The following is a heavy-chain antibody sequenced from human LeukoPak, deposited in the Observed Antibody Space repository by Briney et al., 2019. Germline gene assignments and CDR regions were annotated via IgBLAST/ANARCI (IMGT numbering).Heavy chain of an antibody. Sequence: GGSLRLSCAASGFTFSSYSMNWVRQAPGKGLEWVSSISSSSSYIYYADSVKGRFTISRDNAKNSLYLQMNSLRAEDTAVYYFASIPPFYYDFWSGVQYYMDVWGKGTTVTVSS. D-gene: IGHD3-3*01. CDR1: GFTFSSYS. J-gene: IGHJ6*03. CDR3: ASIPPFYYDFWSGVQYYMDV. V-gene: IGHV3-21*01. CDR2: ISSSSSYI.